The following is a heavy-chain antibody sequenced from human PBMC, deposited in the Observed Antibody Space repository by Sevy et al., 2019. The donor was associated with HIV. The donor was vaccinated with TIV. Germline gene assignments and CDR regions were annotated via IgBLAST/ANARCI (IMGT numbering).Heavy chain of an antibody. CDR2: FDPEDGET. Sequence: SVKVSCKVSGYTLTELSMHWVRQAPGKGLEWMGGFDPEDGETIYAQKFQGRVTMTEDTSTDTAYMELSSLRSEDTAVYYCATVDILTGGGYYVMDVWGQGTAVTVSS. CDR3: ATVDILTGGGYYVMDV. J-gene: IGHJ6*02. CDR1: GYTLTELS. D-gene: IGHD3-9*01. V-gene: IGHV1-24*01.